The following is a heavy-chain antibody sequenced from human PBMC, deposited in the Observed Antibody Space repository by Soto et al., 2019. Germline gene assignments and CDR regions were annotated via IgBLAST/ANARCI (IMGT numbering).Heavy chain of an antibody. CDR1: GGSISSYY. D-gene: IGHD3-3*01. J-gene: IGHJ6*03. CDR3: ARHTEGNTIFGVVIHYYYYMDV. V-gene: IGHV4-59*08. Sequence: SETLSLTCTVSGGSISSYYWSWIRQPPGKGLVWIGYIYYSGSTNYNPSLKSRVTISVDTSKNQFSLKLSSVTAADTAVYYCARHTEGNTIFGVVIHYYYYMDVWGKGTTVTVSS. CDR2: IYYSGST.